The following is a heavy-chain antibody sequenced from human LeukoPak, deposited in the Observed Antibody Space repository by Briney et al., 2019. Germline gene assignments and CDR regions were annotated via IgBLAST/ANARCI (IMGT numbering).Heavy chain of an antibody. CDR3: TTDQVGYSSSWTDAFDI. V-gene: IGHV3-21*01. CDR2: ISNSSSYV. CDR1: GFTFSSYS. D-gene: IGHD6-13*01. Sequence: PGGSLRLSCAASGFTFSSYSMNWVRQAPGKGLEWVSSISNSSSYVYYADSVKGRFTISRDNAKNSLYLQMNSLRAEDTAVYYCTTDQVGYSSSWTDAFDIWGQGTMVTVSS. J-gene: IGHJ3*02.